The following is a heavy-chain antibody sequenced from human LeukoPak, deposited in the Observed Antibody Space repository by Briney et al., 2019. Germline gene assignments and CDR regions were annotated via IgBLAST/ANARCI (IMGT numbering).Heavy chain of an antibody. J-gene: IGHJ4*02. D-gene: IGHD3-22*01. Sequence: SVKVSCKASGGTFSSYAISWVRQAPGQGLEWMGGIIPIFGTANYAQKIQGRVTIRADESTSTDYMELSSLRSEDTAVYYCARGGDYYDSSGYSFDYWGQGTLVTVSS. CDR2: IIPIFGTA. V-gene: IGHV1-69*01. CDR1: GGTFSSYA. CDR3: ARGGDYYDSSGYSFDY.